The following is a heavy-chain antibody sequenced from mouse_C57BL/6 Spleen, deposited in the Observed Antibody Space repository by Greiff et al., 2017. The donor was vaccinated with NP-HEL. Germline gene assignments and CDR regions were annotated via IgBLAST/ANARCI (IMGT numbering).Heavy chain of an antibody. J-gene: IGHJ2*01. V-gene: IGHV1-69*01. Sequence: QVQLQQPGAELVMPGASVKLSCKASGYTFTSYWMHWVKQRPGQGLEWIGEIDPSDSYTNYNQKFKGKSTLTVDKSSSTAYMQLSSLTSEDSAVYYCARGKLSLFPYFDYWGQGTTLTVSS. D-gene: IGHD3-2*02. CDR3: ARGKLSLFPYFDY. CDR2: IDPSDSYT. CDR1: GYTFTSYW.